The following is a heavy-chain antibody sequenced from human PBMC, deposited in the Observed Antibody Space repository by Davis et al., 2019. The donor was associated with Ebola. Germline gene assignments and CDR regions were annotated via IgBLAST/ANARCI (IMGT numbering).Heavy chain of an antibody. CDR3: ARGWVQLWFPAY. CDR2: INTNTGNP. Sequence: VAVPVSCPASVSTFTSSAPNSLRQAPGQRLAWMGWINTNTGNPTYAHGFTGRFVFSLDTSVSTAYLQISSLKAEDTAVYYCARGWVQLWFPAYWGQGPLVTVSS. D-gene: IGHD5-18*01. J-gene: IGHJ4*02. CDR1: VSTFTSSA. V-gene: IGHV7-4-1*02.